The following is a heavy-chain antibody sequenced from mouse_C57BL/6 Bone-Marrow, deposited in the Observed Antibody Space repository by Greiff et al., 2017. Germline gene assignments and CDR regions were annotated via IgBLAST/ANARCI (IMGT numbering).Heavy chain of an antibody. D-gene: IGHD1-1*01. CDR2: SYPRSGNT. J-gene: IGHJ3*01. Sequence: VQLQQSGAELARPGASVKLSCKASGYTFTSYGISWVKQRTGQGLEWIGESYPRSGNTYYNEKFKGKATLTADKSSSTAYMELRSLTSEDSAVYFCASGSRWAYWGQGTLVTVSA. CDR1: GYTFTSYG. V-gene: IGHV1-81*01. CDR3: ASGSRWAY.